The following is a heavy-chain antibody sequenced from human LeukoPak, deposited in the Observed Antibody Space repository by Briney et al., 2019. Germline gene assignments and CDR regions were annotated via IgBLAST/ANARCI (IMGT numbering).Heavy chain of an antibody. V-gene: IGHV4-61*02. J-gene: IGHJ3*02. CDR3: ARGGKITMVRGVFGGYYAFDI. CDR2: IHTSGST. D-gene: IGHD3-10*01. CDR1: GGSISSGSYY. Sequence: SETLSLTCTVSGGSISSGSYYWSWIRQPAGKGLEWIGRIHTSGSTNYNPSLKSRVTLSVDTSKNQFSLKLSSVTAADTAVYYCARGGKITMVRGVFGGYYAFDIWGQGTMVTVSS.